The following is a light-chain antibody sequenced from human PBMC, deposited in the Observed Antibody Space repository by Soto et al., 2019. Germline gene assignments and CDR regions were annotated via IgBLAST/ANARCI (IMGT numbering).Light chain of an antibody. CDR2: GAS. Sequence: EIVMTQSPATLSVSPGERATLSCRTSQSVSSNLAWYQQIPGQAPRLLIYGASTRATGIPARFSGSGSGTEFTLTISSLQSEDFAVYYCQQYNKWLLYSFGQGTKVEIK. J-gene: IGKJ2*01. V-gene: IGKV3-15*01. CDR3: QQYNKWLLYS. CDR1: QSVSSN.